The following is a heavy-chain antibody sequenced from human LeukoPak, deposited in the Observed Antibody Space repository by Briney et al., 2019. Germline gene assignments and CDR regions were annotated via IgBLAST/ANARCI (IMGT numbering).Heavy chain of an antibody. CDR2: INHSGST. J-gene: IGHJ6*02. CDR3: ARTRRVSGSLYYYYYGMDV. D-gene: IGHD2-15*01. Sequence: PETLSLTCAVYGGSFSGYYWSWIRQPPGKGLEWIGEINHSGSTNYNPSLKSRVTISVDTSKNQFSLKLSPVTAADTAVYYCARTRRVSGSLYYYYYGMDVWGQGTTVTVSS. CDR1: GGSFSGYY. V-gene: IGHV4-34*01.